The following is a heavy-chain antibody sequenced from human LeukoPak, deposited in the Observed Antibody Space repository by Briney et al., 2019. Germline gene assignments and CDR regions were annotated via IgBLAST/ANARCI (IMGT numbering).Heavy chain of an antibody. CDR1: GGSISSGGYF. Sequence: SETLSLTCAVSGGSISSGGYFWSWIRQPPGKGLEWIGYIYHSGSTYYNPSLKSRVTISVDRSKNQFSLKLSSVTAADTAVYYCARNYYDSSGYRGGIWGQGTMVTVSS. CDR2: IYHSGST. D-gene: IGHD3-22*01. J-gene: IGHJ3*02. CDR3: ARNYYDSSGYRGGI. V-gene: IGHV4-30-2*01.